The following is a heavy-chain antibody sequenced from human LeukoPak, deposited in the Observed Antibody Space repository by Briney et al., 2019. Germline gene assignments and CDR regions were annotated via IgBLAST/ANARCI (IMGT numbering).Heavy chain of an antibody. D-gene: IGHD2/OR15-2a*01. J-gene: IGHJ5*02. CDR3: ARHVIPAARWWFDP. V-gene: IGHV4-59*08. CDR1: GGSISSYY. Sequence: SETLSLTCTVSGGSISSYYWSWIRQPPGKGLEWIGYIYYSGSTNYNPSLKSRVTISVDTSKNQFFLKLSSVTAADTAVYYCARHVIPAARWWFDPWGQGTLVTVSS. CDR2: IYYSGST.